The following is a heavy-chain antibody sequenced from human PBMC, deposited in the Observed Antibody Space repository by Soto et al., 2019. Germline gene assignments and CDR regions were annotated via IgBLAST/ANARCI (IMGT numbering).Heavy chain of an antibody. CDR3: ARDRQWLDNYYYYGMDV. D-gene: IGHD6-19*01. CDR2: INSDGSST. Sequence: GGSLRLSCAASGFTFSSYWMHWVRQAPGKGLVWVSRINSDGSSTSYADSVKGRFTISRDNAKNTLYLQMNSLRAEDTAVYYCARDRQWLDNYYYYGMDVWGQGTTVTVSS. V-gene: IGHV3-74*01. CDR1: GFTFSSYW. J-gene: IGHJ6*02.